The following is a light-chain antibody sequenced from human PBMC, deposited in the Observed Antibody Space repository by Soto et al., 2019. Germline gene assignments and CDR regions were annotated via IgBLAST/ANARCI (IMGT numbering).Light chain of an antibody. CDR1: QILLHSNGYNY. CDR2: LGS. CDR3: MQALQSPRT. Sequence: DIVMTHSTLALPVNPGEPASISCRSSQILLHSNGYNYLDWYLQQPGQSPQLLIYLGSNRASGVPDRFSGSGAGTDVTLKISRVEAEDVGVYYCMQALQSPRTFGKGTKVEIK. J-gene: IGKJ1*01. V-gene: IGKV2-28*01.